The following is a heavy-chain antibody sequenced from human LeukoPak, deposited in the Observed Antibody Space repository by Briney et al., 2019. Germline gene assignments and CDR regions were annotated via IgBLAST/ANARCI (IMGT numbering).Heavy chain of an antibody. CDR2: IYHSGST. CDR1: GGSFSGYY. J-gene: IGHJ1*01. CDR3: ARGGAARLHFQN. D-gene: IGHD6-6*01. Sequence: SETLSLTCAVYGGSFSGYYWSWIRQPPGKGLEWIGYIYHSGSTNYNPSLQSRVTISVDTSKSQFSLNLNSVTAADTAVYYCARGGAARLHFQNWGQGTLVTVSS. V-gene: IGHV4-34*01.